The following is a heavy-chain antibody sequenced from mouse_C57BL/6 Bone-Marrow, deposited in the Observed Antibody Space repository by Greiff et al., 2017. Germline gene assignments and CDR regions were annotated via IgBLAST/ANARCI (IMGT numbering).Heavy chain of an antibody. CDR2: INPDSSTI. CDR1: GIDFSRYW. J-gene: IGHJ4*01. Sequence: EVKLLESGGGLVQPGGSLKLSCAASGIDFSRYWMSWVRRAPGKGLEWIGEINPDSSTINYAPSLKDKFIISRDNAKNTLYLQMSKVRSEDTALYYCARLSMVRRAMDYWGQGTSVTVSS. D-gene: IGHD2-1*01. V-gene: IGHV4-1*01. CDR3: ARLSMVRRAMDY.